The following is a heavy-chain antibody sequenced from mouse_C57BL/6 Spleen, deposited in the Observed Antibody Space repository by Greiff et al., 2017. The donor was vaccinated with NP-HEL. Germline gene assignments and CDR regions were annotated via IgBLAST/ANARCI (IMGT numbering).Heavy chain of an antibody. CDR1: GYTFTSYW. Sequence: VQLQQPGAELVMPGASVKLSCKASGYTFTSYWMHWVKQRPGQGLEWIGEIDPSDSYPNYNQKFKGKSTLTVDKSSSTAYMQLSSLTSEDSAVYYCASGEDTYYSTLFAYWGQGTLVTVSA. CDR3: ASGEDTYYSTLFAY. D-gene: IGHD2-12*01. V-gene: IGHV1-69*01. CDR2: IDPSDSYP. J-gene: IGHJ3*01.